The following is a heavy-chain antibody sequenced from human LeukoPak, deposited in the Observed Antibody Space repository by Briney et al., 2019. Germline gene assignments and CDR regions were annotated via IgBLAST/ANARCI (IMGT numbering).Heavy chain of an antibody. J-gene: IGHJ4*02. V-gene: IGHV3-74*01. CDR3: AVDILTGYYRAGFDY. CDR1: GFIFSSYW. D-gene: IGHD3-9*01. Sequence: HPGGSLRLSCAASGFIFSSYWMHWVRQAPGKGLVWVSRIDTDGTRTTYADSVKGRFTISRDNSKNTLYLQMNSLRVEDTAVYYCAVDILTGYYRAGFDYWGQGTLVTVSS. CDR2: IDTDGTRT.